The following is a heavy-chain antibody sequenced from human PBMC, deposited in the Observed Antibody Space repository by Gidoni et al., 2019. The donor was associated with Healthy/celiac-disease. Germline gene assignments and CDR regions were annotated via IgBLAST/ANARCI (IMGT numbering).Heavy chain of an antibody. CDR2: ISAYNGNT. D-gene: IGHD5-12*01. J-gene: IGHJ6*02. Sequence: IRGISAYNGNTNYAQKLQGRVTMTTDTSTSTAYMELRSLRSDDTAVYYCARAGGVATITQYYYGMDVWGQGTTVTVSS. CDR3: ARAGGVATITQYYYGMDV. V-gene: IGHV1-18*01.